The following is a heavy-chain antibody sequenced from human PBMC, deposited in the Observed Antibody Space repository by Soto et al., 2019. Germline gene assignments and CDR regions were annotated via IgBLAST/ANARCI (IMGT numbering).Heavy chain of an antibody. Sequence: ASVKVSCKASGYTFTNYFMHWVRQAPGQGLEWMGMINPSGGSTIYAQKFQGRVTMPRDTSTSTVYMELSSLTSEDTAVYYCTRESPGTYYFDYWGQGTLVTVSS. D-gene: IGHD1-1*01. CDR1: GYTFTNYF. CDR3: TRESPGTYYFDY. CDR2: INPSGGST. J-gene: IGHJ4*02. V-gene: IGHV1-46*03.